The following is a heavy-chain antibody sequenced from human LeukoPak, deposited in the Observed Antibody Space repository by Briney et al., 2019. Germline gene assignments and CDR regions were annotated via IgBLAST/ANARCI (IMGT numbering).Heavy chain of an antibody. Sequence: SETLSLTCTVSGGSISSSSYYWGWIRQPPGKGLEWIGSIYYSGSTYYNPSLKSRVTISVDTSKNQFSLKLSSVTAADTAVYYCARHVSPRFMITFGGVIGLFDYWGQGTLVTVSS. D-gene: IGHD3-16*02. J-gene: IGHJ4*02. CDR1: GGSISSSSYY. CDR2: IYYSGST. V-gene: IGHV4-39*01. CDR3: ARHVSPRFMITFGGVIGLFDY.